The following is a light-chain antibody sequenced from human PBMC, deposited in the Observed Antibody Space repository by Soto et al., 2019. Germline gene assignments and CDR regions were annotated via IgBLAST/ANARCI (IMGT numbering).Light chain of an antibody. J-gene: IGKJ1*01. CDR3: LQNNSYPVT. CDR1: QSISSH. Sequence: DIRMTQSPSSLSASVGDTVTITCLASQSISSHLNWYQQKPGKAPNLLMYTASNLQSGVPSRFSGSGSGTEFTLTISSLQPEDFATYYCLQNNSYPVTFGQGTKVDNK. V-gene: IGKV1-17*01. CDR2: TAS.